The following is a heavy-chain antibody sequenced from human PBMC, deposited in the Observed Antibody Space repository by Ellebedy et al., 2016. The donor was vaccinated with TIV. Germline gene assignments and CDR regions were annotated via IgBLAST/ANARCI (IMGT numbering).Heavy chain of an antibody. CDR1: GGSISRYY. CDR2: IYYTGTT. J-gene: IGHJ4*02. D-gene: IGHD3-10*01. V-gene: IGHV4-59*01. Sequence: PGGSLRLSCIVSGGSISRYYCSWIRQPPGRGLEWVGNIYYTGTTNYNPPLQSRVTISLDTSKNQFSLRLTSVTAADTAVYYCARIGGVSFGERPIDYWGQGTLVTVSS. CDR3: ARIGGVSFGERPIDY.